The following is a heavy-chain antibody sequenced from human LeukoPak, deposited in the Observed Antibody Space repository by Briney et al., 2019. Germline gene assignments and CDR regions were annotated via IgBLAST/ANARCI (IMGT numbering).Heavy chain of an antibody. J-gene: IGHJ3*02. CDR3: ARDHDFWSGYYPSDAFDI. V-gene: IGHV3-21*01. Sequence: PGGSLRLSCAASGFTFSGYSMNWVRQAPGKGLEWVSSISSSSSYIYYADSVKGRFTISRDNAKNSLYLQMNSLRAEDTAVYYCARDHDFWSGYYPSDAFDIWGQGTMVTVSS. CDR1: GFTFSGYS. D-gene: IGHD3-3*01. CDR2: ISSSSSYI.